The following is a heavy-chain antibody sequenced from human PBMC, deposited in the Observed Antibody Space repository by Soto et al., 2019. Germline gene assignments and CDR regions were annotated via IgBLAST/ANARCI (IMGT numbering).Heavy chain of an antibody. Sequence: GGSLRLSCAASGFTFSSYWMSWVRQAPGKGLEWVANIKQDGSEKYYVDSVKGRFTISRDNAKNSLYLQMNSLRAEDTAVYYCARDSFGESQFYYYYYMDVWGKGTTVTVSS. J-gene: IGHJ6*03. CDR2: IKQDGSEK. CDR3: ARDSFGESQFYYYYYMDV. V-gene: IGHV3-7*01. CDR1: GFTFSSYW. D-gene: IGHD3-10*01.